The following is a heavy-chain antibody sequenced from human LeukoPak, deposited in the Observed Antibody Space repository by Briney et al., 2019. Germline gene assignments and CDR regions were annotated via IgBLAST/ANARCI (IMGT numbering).Heavy chain of an antibody. D-gene: IGHD6-19*01. J-gene: IGHJ5*02. CDR2: IYYSGNT. CDR3: ARAIIAVAGLNWFDP. V-gene: IGHV4-59*12. CDR1: GGSISSYY. Sequence: SETLSLTCTVSGGSISSYYWNWIRQPPGKGLEWIGYIYYSGNTNYNPSLKSRVTTSVDKSKNQFSLKLSSVTAADTAVYYCARAIIAVAGLNWFDPWGQGTLVTVSS.